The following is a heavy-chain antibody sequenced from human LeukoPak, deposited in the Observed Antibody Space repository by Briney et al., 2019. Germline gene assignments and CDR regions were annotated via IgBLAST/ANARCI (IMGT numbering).Heavy chain of an antibody. CDR1: GYTFTSYG. V-gene: IGHV1-18*01. J-gene: IGHJ4*02. Sequence: ASVKVSCKASGYTFTSYGISWVRQAPGQGLEWVGWISAYNGNTNYAQKLQGRATLTTDTSTSTAYMELRSLRSDDTAVYYCARHFYGSGTYYHFDYWGQGTLVTVSS. CDR2: ISAYNGNT. D-gene: IGHD3-10*01. CDR3: ARHFYGSGTYYHFDY.